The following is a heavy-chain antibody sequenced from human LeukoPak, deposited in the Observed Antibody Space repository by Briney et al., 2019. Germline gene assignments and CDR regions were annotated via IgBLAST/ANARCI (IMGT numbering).Heavy chain of an antibody. Sequence: GGSLRLSCAASGFTFSSYVMNWVRQAPGKGLEWVSGISVSGDNTYYADSVRGRFTISRDNSNNTLYLQMNSLRVEDTAVYYCANYNYYDTSGPSWGLGTLITVSS. J-gene: IGHJ5*02. CDR3: ANYNYYDTSGPS. CDR2: ISVSGDNT. D-gene: IGHD3-22*01. V-gene: IGHV3-23*01. CDR1: GFTFSSYV.